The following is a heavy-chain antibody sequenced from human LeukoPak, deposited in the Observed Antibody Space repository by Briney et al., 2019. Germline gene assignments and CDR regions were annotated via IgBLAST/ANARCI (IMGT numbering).Heavy chain of an antibody. D-gene: IGHD5-24*01. CDR2: INPSGGST. CDR1: GYTFTSYY. Sequence: ASVKVSCKASGYTFTSYYMHRVRLAPGQGLEWMGIINPSGGSTTYAQKFQGRVTMTRDTSTTTVCMELSSLRSEDTAVYYCARSERYGQQSPWGQGTLVTISS. J-gene: IGHJ5*02. V-gene: IGHV1-46*01. CDR3: ARSERYGQQSP.